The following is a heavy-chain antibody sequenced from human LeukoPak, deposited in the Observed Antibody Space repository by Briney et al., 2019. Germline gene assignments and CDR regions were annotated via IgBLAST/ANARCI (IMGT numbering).Heavy chain of an antibody. CDR1: GYTFTGYY. CDR3: ARDLAGQYCSSTSCYIFIRDTYFDY. Sequence: ASVKVSCKASGYTFTGYYMHWVRQAPGQGLEWMGWINPNSGGTNYAQKFQGRVTMTRDTSISTAYMELSRLISDDTAVYYCARDLAGQYCSSTSCYIFIRDTYFDYWGQGTLVTVSS. V-gene: IGHV1-2*02. CDR2: INPNSGGT. J-gene: IGHJ4*02. D-gene: IGHD2-2*02.